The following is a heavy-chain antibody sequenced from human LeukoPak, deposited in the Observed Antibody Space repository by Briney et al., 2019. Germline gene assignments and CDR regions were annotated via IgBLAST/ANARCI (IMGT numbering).Heavy chain of an antibody. J-gene: IGHJ4*02. Sequence: GSLRLSCAASGFTFSSYWMSWVRQAPGKGLEWIGCIYYSGSTYYNPSLKSRVTISVDTSKNQFSLKLSSVTAADTAVYYCARSLAYDSSGYRTGGFDYWGQGTLVTVSS. CDR2: IYYSGST. CDR3: ARSLAYDSSGYRTGGFDY. V-gene: IGHV4-59*01. CDR1: GFTFSSYW. D-gene: IGHD3-22*01.